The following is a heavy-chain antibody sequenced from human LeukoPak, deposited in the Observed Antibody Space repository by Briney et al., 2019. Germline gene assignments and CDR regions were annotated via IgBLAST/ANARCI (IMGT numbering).Heavy chain of an antibody. V-gene: IGHV3-23*01. Sequence: PGGSLRLSCAASGFTFSSYAMSWVRQAPGKGLEWVSAISGSGGSTYYADSVKGRFTISRDNSKNTLYLQMNSLRAEDTAVYYCAKVRAPSITMVRGVIETWGQGTLVTVSS. CDR3: AKVRAPSITMVRGVIET. CDR1: GFTFSSYA. CDR2: ISGSGGST. D-gene: IGHD3-10*01. J-gene: IGHJ5*02.